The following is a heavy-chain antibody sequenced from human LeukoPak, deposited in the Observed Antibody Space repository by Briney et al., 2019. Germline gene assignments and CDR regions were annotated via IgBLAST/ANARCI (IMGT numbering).Heavy chain of an antibody. CDR2: IYYSGST. V-gene: IGHV4-31*03. CDR1: GGSISSGGYY. D-gene: IGHD4-17*01. Sequence: PSQTLSLTCTVSGGSISSGGYYWSWIRQHPWKGLEWIGYIYYSGSTYYNPSLKSRVTISVDTSKNQFSLKLSSVTAADTAVYYCARGYGDFPSPPYYFDYWGQGTLVTVS. J-gene: IGHJ4*02. CDR3: ARGYGDFPSPPYYFDY.